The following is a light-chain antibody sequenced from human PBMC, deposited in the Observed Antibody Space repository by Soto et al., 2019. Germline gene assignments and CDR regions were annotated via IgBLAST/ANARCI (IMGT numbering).Light chain of an antibody. CDR2: EVT. J-gene: IGLJ1*01. CDR1: SSGVGGYNL. Sequence: QSVLTQPASVSGSPGQSITLSRTGTSSGVGGYNLVSWYQQHPGKAPKLMIYEVTKRPSGVSDRFSGSKSGNTASLTISGLQAEHEADYYCCSHASSSTYVFGTGTKVTVL. V-gene: IGLV2-23*02. CDR3: CSHASSSTYV.